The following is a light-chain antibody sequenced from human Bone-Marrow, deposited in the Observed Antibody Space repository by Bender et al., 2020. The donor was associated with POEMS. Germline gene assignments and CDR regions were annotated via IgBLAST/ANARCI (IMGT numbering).Light chain of an antibody. V-gene: IGLV1-44*01. CDR1: SSKFGSYP. CDR3: ATWDESLNGWV. CDR2: NNS. Sequence: QSVLTQPPSASGTPGQRVTISCSGSSSKFGSYPVNWYQQLPGAAPKLVIFNNSHRPSGVPDRFSGSNSGTSASLAISGLLSDDEADFYCATWDESLNGWVFGGGTKLTVL. J-gene: IGLJ3*02.